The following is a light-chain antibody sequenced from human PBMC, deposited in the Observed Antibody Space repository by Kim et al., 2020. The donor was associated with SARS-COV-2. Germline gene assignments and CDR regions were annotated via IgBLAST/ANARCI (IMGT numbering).Light chain of an antibody. J-gene: IGKJ5*01. CDR3: QQRNSWPTIT. Sequence: EIVLTQSPATLSLSPGERATLSCRASQSVDKFLAWYQHRPGQAPRLLIYDTSNRATGIPAMFSGSGSGTDFTLTISNLQAEDFAVYYCQQRNSWPTITFGQGTRLEIK. CDR1: QSVDKF. V-gene: IGKV3-11*01. CDR2: DTS.